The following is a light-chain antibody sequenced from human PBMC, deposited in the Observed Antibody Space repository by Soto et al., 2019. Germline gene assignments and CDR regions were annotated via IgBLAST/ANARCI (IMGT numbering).Light chain of an antibody. CDR3: QQYNSYLYT. V-gene: IGKV1-5*01. Sequence: DIQVTQSPSTLSASVGDRVTITCRAGQSISSWLAWYQQKPGRAPKLLIYDASSLESGVPSRFSGSGSGTEFTLTISSLQPDDFATYYCQQYNSYLYTFGQGTKVDI. CDR1: QSISSW. J-gene: IGKJ2*01. CDR2: DAS.